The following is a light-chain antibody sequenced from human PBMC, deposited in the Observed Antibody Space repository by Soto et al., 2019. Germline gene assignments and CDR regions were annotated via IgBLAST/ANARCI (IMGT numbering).Light chain of an antibody. CDR2: GAT. V-gene: IGKV1-27*01. CDR1: QDISNY. J-gene: IGKJ4*01. Sequence: DIQMTQSPSSLSASVGDRVTITCRASQDISNYLAWYQQRPGEVPKLLIYGATSLLSGVPSRFSGSGSGTEFTLTISSLQPEDVATYYCQKSNSAPLTFGGGTKVDSK. CDR3: QKSNSAPLT.